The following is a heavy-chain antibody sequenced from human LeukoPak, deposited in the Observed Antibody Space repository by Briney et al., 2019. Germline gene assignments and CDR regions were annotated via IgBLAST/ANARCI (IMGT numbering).Heavy chain of an antibody. V-gene: IGHV4-59*05. Sequence: SETLSLTCIVSGGSISSYYWSWIRQPPGKGLEWIGSIYYSGSTYYNPSLKSRVTISVDTSKNQFSLKLSSVTAADTAVYYCASLQYSSGWPFDYWGQGTLVTVSS. CDR1: GGSISSYY. CDR2: IYYSGST. J-gene: IGHJ4*02. CDR3: ASLQYSSGWPFDY. D-gene: IGHD6-19*01.